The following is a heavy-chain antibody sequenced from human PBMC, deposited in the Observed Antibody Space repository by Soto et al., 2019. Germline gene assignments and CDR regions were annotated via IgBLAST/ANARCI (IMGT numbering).Heavy chain of an antibody. CDR2: IYAGDSDT. D-gene: IGHD2-21*02. J-gene: IGHJ3*02. Sequence: EVQLVQSGAEVKKPGESLKISCKGSGYTFSTYWIGWVRQMPGKGLEWMGVIYAGDSDTRYRPSFQGQVTISADKSMNTAYLQWTSLKASDTAMYYCARLGVTRGFDIWGQGTMVTVSS. V-gene: IGHV5-51*03. CDR1: GYTFSTYW. CDR3: ARLGVTRGFDI.